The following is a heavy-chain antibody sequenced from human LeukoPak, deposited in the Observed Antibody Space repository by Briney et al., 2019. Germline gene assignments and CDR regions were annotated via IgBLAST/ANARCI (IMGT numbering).Heavy chain of an antibody. V-gene: IGHV4-39*01. J-gene: IGHJ4*02. Sequence: SETLSLTCTVSGGSISSSSYYWGWIRQPPGKGLEWIGSIYYSGSTYYNPSLKSRVTISVDTSKNQFSLKLSSVTAADTAVYYCARHRPGIAAAGTPFDYWGQRTLVTVSS. CDR3: ARHRPGIAAAGTPFDY. CDR2: IYYSGST. D-gene: IGHD6-13*01. CDR1: GGSISSSSYY.